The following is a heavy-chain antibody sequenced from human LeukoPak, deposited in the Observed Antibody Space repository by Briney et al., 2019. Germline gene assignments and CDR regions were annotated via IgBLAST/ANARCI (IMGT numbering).Heavy chain of an antibody. J-gene: IGHJ4*02. CDR1: GGSLSHYF. CDR3: ARTNYHYDSNIESYRPTHFDH. Sequence: PSGTLSLTCTVSGGSLSHYFWSWIRQPPGKGLEWIGSVYFSGSTNYNPSLMSRVTISIDTSKNHFSLKLDPVTAADTAVYFCARTNYHYDSNIESYRPTHFDHWGQGSLVTVSS. V-gene: IGHV4-59*01. D-gene: IGHD3-16*01. CDR2: VYFSGST.